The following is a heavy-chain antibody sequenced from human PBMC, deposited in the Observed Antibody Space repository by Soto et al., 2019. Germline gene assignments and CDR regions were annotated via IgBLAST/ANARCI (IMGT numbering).Heavy chain of an antibody. J-gene: IGHJ6*02. D-gene: IGHD3-3*01. Sequence: ASVKVSCKASGYTFTSYAMHWVRQAPGQRLEWMGWINAGNGNTKYSQKFQGRVTITADESTSTAYMELSSLRSEDTAVYYCARGLDDFWSGYPYGMDVWGHGPTVTVSS. CDR2: INAGNGNT. V-gene: IGHV1-3*01. CDR3: ARGLDDFWSGYPYGMDV. CDR1: GYTFTSYA.